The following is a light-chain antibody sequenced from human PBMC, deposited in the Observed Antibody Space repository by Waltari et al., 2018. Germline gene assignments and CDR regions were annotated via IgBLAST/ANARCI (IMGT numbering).Light chain of an antibody. Sequence: IVMTQTLLSLSIPPGAQAPTSCRSSQGLLPSDGYTYLYCLMQKARPVSTLLIYEVSNRFSGVPEMFSGSVSGTDFTLKISRVEAEDFGVYYCMQDAQDPDTFGPGTKVDIK. J-gene: IGKJ3*01. V-gene: IGKV2D-26*01. CDR1: QGLLPSDGYTY. CDR2: EVS. CDR3: MQDAQDPDT.